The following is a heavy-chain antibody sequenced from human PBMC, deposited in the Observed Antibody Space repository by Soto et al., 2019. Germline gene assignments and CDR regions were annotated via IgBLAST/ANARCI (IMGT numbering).Heavy chain of an antibody. CDR1: GGSISSYY. J-gene: IGHJ5*02. Sequence: SETLSLTCTVSGGSISSYYWSWIRQPPGKGLEWIGYIYYSGSTNYNPSLKSRVTISVDTSKNQFSLKLSSVTAADTAVYYCARESHIAGAGTDVVWFAPWGQGTLVTVSS. CDR3: ARESHIAGAGTDVVWFAP. D-gene: IGHD6-13*01. CDR2: IYYSGST. V-gene: IGHV4-59*01.